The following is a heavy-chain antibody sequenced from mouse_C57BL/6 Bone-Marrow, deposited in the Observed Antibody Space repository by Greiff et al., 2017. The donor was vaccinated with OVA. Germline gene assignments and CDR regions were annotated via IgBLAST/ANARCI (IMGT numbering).Heavy chain of an antibody. CDR3: AGEGLRREAMDY. D-gene: IGHD2-4*01. V-gene: IGHV1-53*01. Sequence: QVQLQQPGTELVKPGASVKLSCKASGYTFTSYWLHWVKQRPGQGLEWIGNINPSNGGTNYNEQFKSKATLTVDKSSSTAYMQLSSLTSEDSAVYYCAGEGLRREAMDYWGQGTSVTVSS. CDR1: GYTFTSYW. CDR2: INPSNGGT. J-gene: IGHJ4*01.